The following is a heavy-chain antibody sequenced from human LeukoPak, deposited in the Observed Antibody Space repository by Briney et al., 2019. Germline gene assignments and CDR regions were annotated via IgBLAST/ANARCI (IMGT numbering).Heavy chain of an antibody. CDR1: GFTFSSYS. J-gene: IGHJ5*02. Sequence: GGSLRLSCAASGFTFSSYSMNWVRQAPGKGLEWVSYISSSSSTIYYADSVKGRFTISRDNAKNSLYLQMNSLGAEDTAVYYCARDNGGRFLEWLTGWFDPWGQGTLVTVS. CDR2: ISSSSSTI. CDR3: ARDNGGRFLEWLTGWFDP. V-gene: IGHV3-48*01. D-gene: IGHD3-3*01.